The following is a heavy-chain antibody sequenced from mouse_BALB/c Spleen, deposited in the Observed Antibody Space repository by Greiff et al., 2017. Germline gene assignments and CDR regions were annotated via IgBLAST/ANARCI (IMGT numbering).Heavy chain of an antibody. J-gene: IGHJ3*01. Sequence: QVQLKQSGPGLVQPSQSLSITCTVSGFSLTSYGVHWVRQSPGKGLEWLGVIWSGGSTDYNAAFISRLSISKDNSKSQVFFKMNSLQANDTAIYYCARNVPSHGYAAWFAYWGQGTLVTVSA. V-gene: IGHV2-2*02. D-gene: IGHD2-2*01. CDR2: IWSGGST. CDR3: ARNVPSHGYAAWFAY. CDR1: GFSLTSYG.